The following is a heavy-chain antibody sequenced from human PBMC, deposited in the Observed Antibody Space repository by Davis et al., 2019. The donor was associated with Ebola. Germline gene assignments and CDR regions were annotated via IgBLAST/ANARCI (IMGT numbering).Heavy chain of an antibody. CDR3: AKVRIMGERIFDS. CDR1: GYTFNSHG. CDR2: INGIYGTA. V-gene: IGHV1-69*13. Sequence: SVKVSCKASGYTFNSHGISWVRQAPGQGLEWVGGINGIYGTANYAQKFQGRITITADGSTSTTYMELNSLTSDDTGVYFCAKVRIMGERIFDSWGHGTLVTVSS. D-gene: IGHD1-26*01. J-gene: IGHJ5*01.